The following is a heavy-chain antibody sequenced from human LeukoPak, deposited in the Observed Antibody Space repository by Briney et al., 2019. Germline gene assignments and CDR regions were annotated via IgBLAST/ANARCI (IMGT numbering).Heavy chain of an antibody. CDR3: ARWANSIDY. V-gene: IGHV3-7*01. D-gene: IGHD5-18*01. CDR2: IKQNGSET. Sequence: GGSLRLSCAASGFIFSGYWMSWVRQAPGKGLEWVANIKQNGSETFYADSVRGRFTISRDNAKNSQYLQMNSLRVEDTAVYYCARWANSIDYWGQGALVTVSS. CDR1: GFIFSGYW. J-gene: IGHJ4*02.